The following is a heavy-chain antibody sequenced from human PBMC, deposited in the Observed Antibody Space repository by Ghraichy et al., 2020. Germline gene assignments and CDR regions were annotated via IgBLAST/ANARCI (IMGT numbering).Heavy chain of an antibody. V-gene: IGHV1-8*01. J-gene: IGHJ4*02. CDR2: MNPNSGNT. CDR1: GYTFTNYD. CDR3: ARFCSRTGCYNSFDY. Sequence: ASVKVSCKASGYTFTNYDINWVRQATGQGLDWMGWMNPNSGNTGYAQKFQDRVTMTRNTSISTAYMELSSLRSDDTAVYYCARFCSRTGCYNSFDYWGQGTLVTVSS. D-gene: IGHD2-2*02.